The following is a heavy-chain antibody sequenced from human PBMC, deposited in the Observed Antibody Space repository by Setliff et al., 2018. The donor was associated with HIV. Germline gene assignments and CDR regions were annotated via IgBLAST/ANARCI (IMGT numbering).Heavy chain of an antibody. J-gene: IGHJ6*03. CDR1: GLSINFGYY. D-gene: IGHD6-13*01. V-gene: IGHV4-38-2*02. CDR2: IYYSGST. CDR3: ASLSAAAGTAKPPFYYYYYYMDV. Sequence: PSETLSLTCSVSGLSINFGYYWGWIRQPPGKGLEWIGSIYYSGSTYYNPSLKSRVTISVDTSKNQFSLKLSSVTAADTAVYYCASLSAAAGTAKPPFYYYYYYMDVWGKGTTVTVSS.